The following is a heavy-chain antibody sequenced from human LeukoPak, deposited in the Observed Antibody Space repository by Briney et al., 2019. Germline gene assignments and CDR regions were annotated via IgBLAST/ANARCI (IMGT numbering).Heavy chain of an antibody. CDR2: IYYSGST. D-gene: IGHD2-2*01. CDR1: GGSISSGGYY. V-gene: IGHV4-31*03. CDR3: ARALGERFEYCSSTSCWEYYFDY. Sequence: SETLSLTCTVSGGSISSGGYYWSWIRQHPGKGLEWIGYIYYSGSTYYNPSLKSRVTISVDTSKNQFSLKLSSVTAADTAVYYCARALGERFEYCSSTSCWEYYFDYWGQGTLVTVSS. J-gene: IGHJ4*02.